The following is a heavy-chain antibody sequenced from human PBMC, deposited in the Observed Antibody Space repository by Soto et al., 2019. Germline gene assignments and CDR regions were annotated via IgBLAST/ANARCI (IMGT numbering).Heavy chain of an antibody. V-gene: IGHV4-34*01. CDR2: INHSGST. CDR3: ARGVYYDFWSGNYYYYGMDV. CDR1: GGSFSGYY. D-gene: IGHD3-3*01. Sequence: SETLSLTCAVYGGSFSGYYWSWIRQPPGKGLEWIGEINHSGSTNYNPSLKSRVTISVDTSKNQFSLKLSSVTAADTAVYYCARGVYYDFWSGNYYYYGMDVWGQGTTVTAP. J-gene: IGHJ6*02.